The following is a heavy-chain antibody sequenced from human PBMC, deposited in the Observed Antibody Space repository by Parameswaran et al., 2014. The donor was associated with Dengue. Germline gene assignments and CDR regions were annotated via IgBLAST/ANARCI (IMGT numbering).Heavy chain of an antibody. D-gene: IGHD3-9*01. J-gene: IGHJ4*02. CDR1: GFTVSSNY. V-gene: IGHV3-66*03. CDR2: IYSCGST. Sequence: GSLRLSCAASGFTVSSNYMSWVRQAPGKGLEWVSVIYSCGSTYYADSVKGRFTISRDNSKNTLYLQMNSLRAEDTAVYYCARDQSGPRSRRAIAPHDWWGQGTLVTVSS. CDR3: ARDQSGPRSRRAIAPHDW.